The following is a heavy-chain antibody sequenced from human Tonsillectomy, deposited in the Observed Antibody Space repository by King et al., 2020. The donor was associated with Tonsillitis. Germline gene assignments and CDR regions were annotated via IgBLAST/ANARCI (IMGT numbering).Heavy chain of an antibody. V-gene: IGHV3-7*03. Sequence: VQLVESGGGLVQPGGSLRLSCAASGFTLSNYWMSWVRQAPGRGLEWVANINQDGSEKYYVDSVRGRFTISRDNAKNSLYLEMNSLRAEDTAVYYCARKLIVAAVLYSYYGMDVWGQGTTVTVSS. CDR1: GFTLSNYW. CDR3: ARKLIVAAVLYSYYGMDV. J-gene: IGHJ6*02. CDR2: INQDGSEK. D-gene: IGHD6-13*01.